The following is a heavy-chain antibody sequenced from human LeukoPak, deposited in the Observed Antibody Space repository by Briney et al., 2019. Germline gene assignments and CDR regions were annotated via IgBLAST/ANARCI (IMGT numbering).Heavy chain of an antibody. J-gene: IGHJ4*02. Sequence: SETLSLTCTVSGYSIISDYFWGWIRQPPGKGLEWIGSIYYSGITYYNPSLKSRVTISVDTSKNQFSLKLSSVTAADTAVYYCARDQYNWNAPTDYWGQGTLVTVSS. D-gene: IGHD1-1*01. CDR3: ARDQYNWNAPTDY. V-gene: IGHV4-38-2*02. CDR2: IYYSGIT. CDR1: GYSIISDYF.